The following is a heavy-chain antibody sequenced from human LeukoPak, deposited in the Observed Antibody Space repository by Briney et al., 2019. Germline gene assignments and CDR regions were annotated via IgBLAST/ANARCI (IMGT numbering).Heavy chain of an antibody. CDR1: GFTFSSYA. CDR3: VRQQTPHGNFDY. CDR2: IGTAGDT. V-gene: IGHV3-13*01. Sequence: PGGSLRLSCATSGFTFSSYAMHWVRQATGKGLEWVSAIGTAGDTYYPGSVKGLFTISRENAKNSLSLQMNSLRAEDTAVYYCVRQQTPHGNFDYWGQGTLVTVSS. D-gene: IGHD1-26*01. J-gene: IGHJ4*02.